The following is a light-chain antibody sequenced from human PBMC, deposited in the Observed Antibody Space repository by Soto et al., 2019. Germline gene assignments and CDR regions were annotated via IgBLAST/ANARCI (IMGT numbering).Light chain of an antibody. J-gene: IGKJ1*01. CDR1: QSVSGNL. V-gene: IGKV3-20*01. CDR2: GAS. CDR3: QQYGSSGT. Sequence: EIVLTQSPGTLSLSPGERATLSCRASQSVSGNLLAWYQEKPGQAPRLLIYGASNRATGIPDRFSGSGSGTDFTLTISRLEPEDFAVYYCQQYGSSGTFGQGTKVDIK.